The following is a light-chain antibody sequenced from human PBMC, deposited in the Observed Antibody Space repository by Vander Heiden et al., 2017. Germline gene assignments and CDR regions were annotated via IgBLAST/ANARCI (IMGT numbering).Light chain of an antibody. V-gene: IGKV1-39*01. J-gene: IGKJ1*01. CDR1: QSISSY. CDR2: AAS. CDR3: QQTYSIPVT. Sequence: DIQMTHSPSSLSASVGDRVTITCRARQSISSYLNWYQKQPGKAPKVQIYAASSLQSGVPRRFSGSGSRTDSTLTISRLQPEDFATYYWQQTYSIPVTFGQGTKVEIK.